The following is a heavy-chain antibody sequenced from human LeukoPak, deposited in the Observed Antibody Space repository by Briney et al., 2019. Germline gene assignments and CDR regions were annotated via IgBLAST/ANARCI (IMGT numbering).Heavy chain of an antibody. D-gene: IGHD4-17*01. CDR2: INHSGST. V-gene: IGHV4-39*07. J-gene: IGHJ4*02. Sequence: SETLSLTCTVSGGSISSSSLYWNWIRQPPGKGPEWIGEINHSGSTNYNPSLKSRVTISVDTSKNQFSLKLSSVTAADTAVYYCARGGGAYGDYDYWGQGTLVTVSS. CDR3: ARGGGAYGDYDY. CDR1: GGSISSSSLY.